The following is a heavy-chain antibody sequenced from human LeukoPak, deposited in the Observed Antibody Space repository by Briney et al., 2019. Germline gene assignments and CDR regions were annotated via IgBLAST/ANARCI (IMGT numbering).Heavy chain of an antibody. Sequence: HPGGSLRLSCAASGFSFSSYVMHWVRQAPGKGLEYVSAISSNGGETYYADSVKGRFTISRDNSKNALYQQMGSLRVEDMAVYYCARGRSPRGYYYGMDVWGQGTTVTVS. J-gene: IGHJ6*02. CDR3: ARGRSPRGYYYGMDV. CDR1: GFSFSSYV. CDR2: ISSNGGET. V-gene: IGHV3-64*02. D-gene: IGHD1-26*01.